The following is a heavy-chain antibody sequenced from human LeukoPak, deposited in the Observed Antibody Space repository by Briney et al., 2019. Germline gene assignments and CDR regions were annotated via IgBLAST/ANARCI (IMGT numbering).Heavy chain of an antibody. CDR2: IYHSGST. J-gene: IGHJ5*02. CDR3: ARSGSYYMRKNWFDP. Sequence: SETLSLTCAVSGYSISSGYYWGWIRQPPGKGLEWIGSIYHSGSTYYNPSLKSRVTISVDTSKNQFSLKLSSVTAADTAVYYCARSGSYYMRKNWFDPWGQGTLVTVSS. V-gene: IGHV4-38-2*01. CDR1: GYSISSGYY. D-gene: IGHD1-26*01.